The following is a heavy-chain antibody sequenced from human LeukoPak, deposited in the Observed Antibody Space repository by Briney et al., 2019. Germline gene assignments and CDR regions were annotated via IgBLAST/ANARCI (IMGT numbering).Heavy chain of an antibody. Sequence: SETLSLTCGVSGGSISLSYYYWGWIRQPPGKALEWIGSVYYSGTTSYNPSLKSRVTISVDMSKNHFSLRLSSVTAADTAMYYCARGTLYSGWSYYFDYWGQGSQVTVSS. D-gene: IGHD6-19*01. V-gene: IGHV4-39*07. CDR2: VYYSGTT. J-gene: IGHJ4*02. CDR3: ARGTLYSGWSYYFDY. CDR1: GGSISLSYYY.